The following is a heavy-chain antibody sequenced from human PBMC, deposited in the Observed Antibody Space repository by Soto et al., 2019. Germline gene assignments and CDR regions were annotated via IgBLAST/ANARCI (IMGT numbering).Heavy chain of an antibody. CDR3: ARLVVVAPVANV. D-gene: IGHD2-21*01. V-gene: IGHV4-39*02. CDR1: GGSIAYNSYY. J-gene: IGHJ4*02. Sequence: QLQLQESGPGLVKPSETLSLTCSVSGGSIAYNSYYWGWIRQPPGKGLEWVGGIFYTGTTYYSPSLKDRVSISVDTSNNSFSLNLTPVTAADTAVYFCARLVVVAPVANVWGQGALVTVSS. CDR2: IFYTGTT.